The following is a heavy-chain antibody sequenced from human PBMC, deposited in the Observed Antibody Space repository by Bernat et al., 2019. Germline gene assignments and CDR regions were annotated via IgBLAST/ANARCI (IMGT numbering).Heavy chain of an antibody. Sequence: QVQLQESGPGLVKPSETLSLTCTVSGGSISSYYWSWIRQPPGKGLEWIGYIYYSGSTNYNPSLKSRVTISVDTSKNQFSPKLSSVTAADTAVYYCARDLRQAGTDAFDIWGQGTMVTVSS. CDR3: ARDLRQAGTDAFDI. CDR2: IYYSGST. CDR1: GGSISSYY. J-gene: IGHJ3*02. V-gene: IGHV4-59*01. D-gene: IGHD6-19*01.